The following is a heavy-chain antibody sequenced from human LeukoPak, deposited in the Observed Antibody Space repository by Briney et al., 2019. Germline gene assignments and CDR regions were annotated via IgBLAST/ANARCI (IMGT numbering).Heavy chain of an antibody. CDR3: ARVHRDNYDILPGQYYFDY. Sequence: SETLSLTCTVSGGSISSYYWSWIRHPAGKGLEWIGRIYTSGSTNYNPSLKSRVTMSVDTSKNQFSLKLSSVTAADTAVYYCARVHRDNYDILPGQYYFDYWGQGTLVTVSS. CDR1: GGSISSYY. D-gene: IGHD3-9*01. J-gene: IGHJ4*02. CDR2: IYTSGST. V-gene: IGHV4-4*07.